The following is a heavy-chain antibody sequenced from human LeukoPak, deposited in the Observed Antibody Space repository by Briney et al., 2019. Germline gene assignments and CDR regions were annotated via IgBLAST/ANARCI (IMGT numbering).Heavy chain of an antibody. V-gene: IGHV4-34*01. CDR2: INHSGST. J-gene: IGHJ4*02. D-gene: IGHD3-10*01. CDR3: ARDAGVVKFDY. CDR1: GGSFSGYY. Sequence: PSETLSLTCAVYGGSFSGYYWSWNRQPPGKGLEWIGEINHSGSTNYNPSLKSRVTISVDTSKNQFSLKLSSVTAADTAVYYCARDAGVVKFDYWGQGTLATVSS.